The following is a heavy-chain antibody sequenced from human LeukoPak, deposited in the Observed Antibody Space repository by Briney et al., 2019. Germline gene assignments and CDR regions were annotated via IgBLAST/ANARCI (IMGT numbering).Heavy chain of an antibody. V-gene: IGHV3-30*04. D-gene: IGHD6-13*01. Sequence: GGSLRLSCVVSGLKFSSYSFHWVRQAPGKGLEWVALISPDGINKYYEDSLKGRFTISRDNAKNTLYLQMNSLRAEDTAVYYCARGSPRGIAAAGTNYWGQGTLVTVSS. CDR2: ISPDGINK. J-gene: IGHJ4*02. CDR3: ARGSPRGIAAAGTNY. CDR1: GLKFSSYS.